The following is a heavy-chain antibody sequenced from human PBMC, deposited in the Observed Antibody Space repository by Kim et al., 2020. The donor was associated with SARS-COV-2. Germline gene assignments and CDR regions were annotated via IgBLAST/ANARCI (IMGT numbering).Heavy chain of an antibody. CDR1: GGSISSSSYY. V-gene: IGHV4-39*01. Sequence: SETLSLTCTVSGGSISSSSYYWGWIRQPPGKGLEWIGSIYYSGSTYYNPSLKSRVTISVDTSKNQFSLKLSSVTAADTAVYYCARLRYYGSGSYYYYYGMDVWGQGTTVTVSS. D-gene: IGHD3-10*01. CDR2: IYYSGST. CDR3: ARLRYYGSGSYYYYYGMDV. J-gene: IGHJ6*02.